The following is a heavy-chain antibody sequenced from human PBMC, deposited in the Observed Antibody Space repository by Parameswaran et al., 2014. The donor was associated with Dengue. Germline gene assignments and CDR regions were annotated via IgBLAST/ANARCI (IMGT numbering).Heavy chain of an antibody. CDR2: IYPGDSDS. Sequence: VRQMPGKGLQWMGIIYPGDSDSRYSPSFQGQVTISVDKSISTAYLQWSSLKASDTAMYYCARLGVSPYRFFDPWGQGTLVTVSS. J-gene: IGHJ5*02. CDR3: ARLGVSPYRFFDP. V-gene: IGHV5-51*01. D-gene: IGHD3-16*01.